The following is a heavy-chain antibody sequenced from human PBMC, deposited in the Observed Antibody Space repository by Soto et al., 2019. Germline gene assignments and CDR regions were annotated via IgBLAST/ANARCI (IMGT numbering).Heavy chain of an antibody. Sequence: QVQLVQSGAEVKKPGSSVKVSCKASGGTFSSYTISWVRQAPGQGLEWMGRIIPILGIANYAQEFQGRVTITADKSTSTAYMELSSLRSEDTAVYYCARGIQLERRSTFDYWGQGTLVTVSS. CDR1: GGTFSSYT. CDR3: ARGIQLERRSTFDY. CDR2: IIPILGIA. J-gene: IGHJ4*02. V-gene: IGHV1-69*02. D-gene: IGHD1-1*01.